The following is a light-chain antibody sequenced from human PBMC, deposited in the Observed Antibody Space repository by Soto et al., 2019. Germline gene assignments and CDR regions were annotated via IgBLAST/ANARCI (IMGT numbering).Light chain of an antibody. CDR1: SSDIGAYDY. CDR3: GSYAIATLI. V-gene: IGLV2-14*03. Sequence: QSALTQPASVSGSPGQSITITYTGTSSDIGAYDYVSWFQQYSGKAPTLIIYEVRFRPSGVSSRFSGSKSGNTASLTISGLQTEDEADYYCGSYAIATLIFGGGTKLTVL. J-gene: IGLJ2*01. CDR2: EVR.